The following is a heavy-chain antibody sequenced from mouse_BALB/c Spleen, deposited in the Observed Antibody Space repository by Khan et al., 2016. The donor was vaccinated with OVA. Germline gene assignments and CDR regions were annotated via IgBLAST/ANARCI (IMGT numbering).Heavy chain of an antibody. CDR3: ARRNYFGYTFAY. D-gene: IGHD1-2*01. V-gene: IGHV1-77*01. CDR2: ISPGSGDT. CDR1: GYTFTDYY. Sequence: QVQLKESGAEVARPGASVKLSCKASGYTFTDYYINWVKQRTGQGLEWIGEISPGSGDTYYNERFKGKATLTADKSSSTAYMQLSSLTSEASAVYCCARRNYFGYTFAYWGQGTLVTVSA. J-gene: IGHJ3*01.